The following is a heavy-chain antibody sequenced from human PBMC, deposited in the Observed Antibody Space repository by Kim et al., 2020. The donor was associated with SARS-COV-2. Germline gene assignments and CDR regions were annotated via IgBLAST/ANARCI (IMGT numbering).Heavy chain of an antibody. V-gene: IGHV4-34*01. D-gene: IGHD2-15*01. CDR1: GGSFSGYY. J-gene: IGHJ4*02. CDR3: ARGWYGQY. CDR2: INHSGST. Sequence: SETLSLTCAVYGGSFSGYYWSWIRQPPGKGLEWIGEINHSGSTNYNPSLKSRVTISVDTSKNQFSLKLSSVTAADTAVYYCARGWYGQYWGQGTLVTVSS.